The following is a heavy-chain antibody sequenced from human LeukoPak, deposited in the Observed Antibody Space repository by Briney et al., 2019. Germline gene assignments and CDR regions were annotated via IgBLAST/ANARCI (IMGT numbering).Heavy chain of an antibody. D-gene: IGHD2-21*02. CDR1: GYTFTGYY. V-gene: IGHV1-2*02. CDR3: ARGTTRVTLTYYFDY. Sequence: ASVKVSCKASGYTFTGYYMHWVRQAPGQGLEWMGWINPNSGGTNYAQKFQGRVTMTRGTSISTAYMELSRLRSDDTAVYYCARGTTRVTLTYYFDYWGQGTLVTVSS. J-gene: IGHJ4*02. CDR2: INPNSGGT.